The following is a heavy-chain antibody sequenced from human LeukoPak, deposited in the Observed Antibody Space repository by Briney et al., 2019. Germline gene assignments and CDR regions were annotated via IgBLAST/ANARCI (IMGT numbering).Heavy chain of an antibody. CDR1: GGSFSGYY. CDR3: ARSTMVQVYYYYYYMDV. D-gene: IGHD3-10*01. V-gene: IGHV4-34*01. Sequence: SETLSLTCAVYGGSFSGYYWSWIRQPPGKGLEWIGEINHSGSTNYNPSLKSRVTISVDTSKNQFSLKLSSVTAADTAVYHCARSTMVQVYYYYYYMDVWGKGTTVTVSS. J-gene: IGHJ6*03. CDR2: INHSGST.